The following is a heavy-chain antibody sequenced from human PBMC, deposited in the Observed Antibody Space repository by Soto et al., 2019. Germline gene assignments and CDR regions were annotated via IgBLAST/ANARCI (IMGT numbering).Heavy chain of an antibody. CDR2: ISAYNGDT. Sequence: ASVKVSCKASGYTFSRYSISWVRQAPGQGLEWMGWISAYNGDTNYAHQVQGRVTLTTDTSTSTAYMELRNLGSDDTAMYYCASKPYYGSGIYSPSYSYFYLLGRGNLLTIS. D-gene: IGHD3-10*01. V-gene: IGHV1-18*01. CDR3: ASKPYYGSGIYSPSYSYFYL. J-gene: IGHJ2*01. CDR1: GYTFSRYS.